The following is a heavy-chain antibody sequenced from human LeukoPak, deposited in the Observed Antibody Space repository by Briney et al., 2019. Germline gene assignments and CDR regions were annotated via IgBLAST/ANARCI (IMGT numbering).Heavy chain of an antibody. J-gene: IGHJ5*02. D-gene: IGHD3-22*01. CDR2: INPNSGGT. V-gene: IGHV1-2*06. CDR3: ARDKESGYYTNWFDP. Sequence: ASVKVSCKASGGTFSNYGFSWVRQAPGQGLEWMGRINPNSGGTNYAQKFQGRVTMTRDTSISTAYMELSRLRSDDTAVYYCARDKESGYYTNWFDPWGQGTLVTVSS. CDR1: GGTFSNYG.